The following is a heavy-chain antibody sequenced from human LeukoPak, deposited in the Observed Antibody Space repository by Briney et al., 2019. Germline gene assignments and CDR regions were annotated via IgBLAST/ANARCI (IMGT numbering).Heavy chain of an antibody. CDR2: LSGGGDST. V-gene: IGHV3-23*01. CDR1: GFTFSSYA. J-gene: IGHJ4*02. CDR3: AKVTSAGSCYQSDY. D-gene: IGHD2-15*01. Sequence: GGSLRLSCAASGFTFSSYAMTWVRQAPGKGLGWVSALSGGGDSTYYADSVQGRFTISRDNSKNTLYLQMNSLRAEDTAVYYCAKVTSAGSCYQSDYWGQGTLVTVSS.